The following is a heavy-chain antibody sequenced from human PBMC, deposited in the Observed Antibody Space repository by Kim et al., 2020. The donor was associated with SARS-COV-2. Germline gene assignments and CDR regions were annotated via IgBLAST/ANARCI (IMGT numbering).Heavy chain of an antibody. Sequence: SETLSLTCAVYGGSFSGYYWSWIRQPPGKGLEWIGEINHSGSTNYNPSLKSLVTISVDTSKNHFSLKLISLTAAETAGYYFSIIFTGINPCHFALRGRG. CDR3: SIIFTGINPCHFAL. D-gene: IGHD3-9*01. V-gene: IGHV4-34*01. CDR2: INHSGST. J-gene: IGHJ2*01. CDR1: GGSFSGYY.